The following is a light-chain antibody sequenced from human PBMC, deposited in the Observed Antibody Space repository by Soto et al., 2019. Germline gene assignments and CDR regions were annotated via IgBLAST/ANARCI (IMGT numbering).Light chain of an antibody. Sequence: DIVLTQTPLSSPVTLGQPVSISCRASQSVVHSDGNTYLSWLHQRPGQPPRLLVHKISNRFSGVPDSFRGSGAGTDFTLKISRVEAEDVGVYYCMQGTRSSMFGQGTKVEV. CDR2: KIS. V-gene: IGKV2-24*01. CDR1: QSVVHSDGNTY. J-gene: IGKJ1*01. CDR3: MQGTRSSM.